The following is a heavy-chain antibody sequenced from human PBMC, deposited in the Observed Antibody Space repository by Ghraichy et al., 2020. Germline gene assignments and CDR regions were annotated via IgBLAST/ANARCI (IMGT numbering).Heavy chain of an antibody. CDR1: GGFFSRYY. V-gene: IGHV4-34*01. CDR2: INHSGST. Sequence: SQTLSLTCAVYGGFFSRYYLSWIRQPPGKGLEWIGEINHSGSTIYNPSLKSRVTISVDTSRNQFSLKLRSLTAADTAVYYCSRGRSGGYFRAYYFDFWAQGALVTVSS. CDR3: SRGRSGGYFRAYYFDF. J-gene: IGHJ4*02. D-gene: IGHD1-26*01.